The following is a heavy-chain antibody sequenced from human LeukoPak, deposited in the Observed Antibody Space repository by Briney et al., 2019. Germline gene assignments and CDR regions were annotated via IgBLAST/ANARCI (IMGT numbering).Heavy chain of an antibody. V-gene: IGHV4-30-4*01. CDR1: GGSISSGDYY. CDR2: IYYSGST. J-gene: IGHJ4*02. CDR3: ARTPPKVTTVTTIGPYFDY. Sequence: SETLSLTCTVSGGSISSGDYYWSWIRQPPGKGLEWIGYIYYSGSTYYNPSLKSRVTISVDTSKNQVSLKLSSVTAADTAVYYCARTPPKVTTVTTIGPYFDYWGQGTLVTVSS. D-gene: IGHD4-17*01.